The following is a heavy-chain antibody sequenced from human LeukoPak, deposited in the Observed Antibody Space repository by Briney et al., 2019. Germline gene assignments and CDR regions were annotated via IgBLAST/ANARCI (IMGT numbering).Heavy chain of an antibody. CDR2: IIPIFGTA. J-gene: IGHJ5*02. CDR1: GGTFSSYA. CDR3: ARDMRGYCSSTSRYTETWFDP. D-gene: IGHD2-2*02. V-gene: IGHV1-69*05. Sequence: SVKVSCKASGGTFSSYAISWVRQAPGQGLEWMGGIIPIFGTANYAQKFQGRVTITTDESTSTAYMELSSLRSEDTAVYYCARDMRGYCSSTSRYTETWFDPWGQGTLVTVSS.